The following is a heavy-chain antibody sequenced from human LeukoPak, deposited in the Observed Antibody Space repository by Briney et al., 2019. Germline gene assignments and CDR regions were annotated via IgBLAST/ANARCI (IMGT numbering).Heavy chain of an antibody. CDR3: ARHISSGGTYAHFDY. CDR2: IYYSGST. Sequence: SETLSLTCTVPGSMYNYYWSWIRQPPGKGLEWIGYIYYSGSTNYNPSLKSRVTMSLDTSKNQFSLKLNSVTAADTAVYYCARHISSGGTYAHFDYWGQGTLVTVSS. V-gene: IGHV4-59*08. J-gene: IGHJ4*02. CDR1: GSMYNYY. D-gene: IGHD1-26*01.